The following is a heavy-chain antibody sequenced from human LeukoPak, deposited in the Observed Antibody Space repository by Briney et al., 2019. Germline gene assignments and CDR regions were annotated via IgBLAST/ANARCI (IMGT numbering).Heavy chain of an antibody. CDR2: IYSGDST. V-gene: IGHV3-53*01. Sequence: GGSLRLSCAASGFIVSGNYMSWVRQAPGKGLEWVSVIYSGDSTYYADSVKGRFTISRDNSKNTLYLQMNSLRVEDTAVYYCARVGRAATNYFDYWGQGTLVTVSS. CDR1: GFIVSGNY. CDR3: ARVGRAATNYFDY. J-gene: IGHJ4*02. D-gene: IGHD1-26*01.